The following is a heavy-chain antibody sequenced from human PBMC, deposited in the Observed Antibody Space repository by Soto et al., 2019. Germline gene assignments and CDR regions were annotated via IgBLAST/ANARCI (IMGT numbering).Heavy chain of an antibody. D-gene: IGHD2-21*02. J-gene: IGHJ4*02. Sequence: SETLSLTCTVSGGSISSYYWSWIRQPPGKGLEWIGYIYYSASTNYSPSLKSRVTISVDTSKNQFSLNLSSVTAADTALYYCARHLPYCGGDCYSLDYWGQGTLVT. V-gene: IGHV4-59*08. CDR1: GGSISSYY. CDR2: IYYSAST. CDR3: ARHLPYCGGDCYSLDY.